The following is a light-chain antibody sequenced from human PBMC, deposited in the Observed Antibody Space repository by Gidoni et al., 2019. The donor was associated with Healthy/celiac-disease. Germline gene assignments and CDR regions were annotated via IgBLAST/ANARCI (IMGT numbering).Light chain of an antibody. CDR3: SSYTSSSTLYV. Sequence: PGQSITISCTGTSSDVGGYNYVSWYQQHPGKAPKLMIYDVSNRPSGVSNRFSGSKSGNTASLTISGLQAEDEADYYCSSYTSSSTLYVFGTGTKVTVL. CDR2: DVS. CDR1: SSDVGGYNY. J-gene: IGLJ1*01. V-gene: IGLV2-14*04.